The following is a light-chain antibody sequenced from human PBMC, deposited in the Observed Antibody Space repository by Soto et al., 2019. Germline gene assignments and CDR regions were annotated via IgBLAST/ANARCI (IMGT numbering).Light chain of an antibody. CDR3: ISYTTNSPPVV. J-gene: IGLJ2*01. V-gene: IGLV2-14*01. Sequence: QSALTQPASVSGSPGQSIAISCTGTSSDVGAYNYVSWYQQHPGKAPKLMLFDVTKRPSGVSNRFSGSKSGNTASLTISGLQAEDEADYYCISYTTNSPPVVFGGGTKLTVL. CDR1: SSDVGAYNY. CDR2: DVT.